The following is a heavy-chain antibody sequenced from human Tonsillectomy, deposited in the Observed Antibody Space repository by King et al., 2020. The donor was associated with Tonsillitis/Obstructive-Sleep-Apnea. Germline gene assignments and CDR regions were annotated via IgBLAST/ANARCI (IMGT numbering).Heavy chain of an antibody. V-gene: IGHV5-51*01. CDR2: IYPGDSDT. CDR3: ARLKLGYCAGGGCYKFDY. J-gene: IGHJ4*02. CDR1: GYSVINYW. D-gene: IGHD2-15*01. Sequence: EVQLVESGAEVKKPGESLKISCKGSGYSVINYWIGWVRQMPGKGLEWMGIIYPGDSDTKYSPSFQGQVTISADESISTAYLQWSSLKASDTAMYYCARLKLGYCAGGGCYKFDYWGQGTLVTVSS.